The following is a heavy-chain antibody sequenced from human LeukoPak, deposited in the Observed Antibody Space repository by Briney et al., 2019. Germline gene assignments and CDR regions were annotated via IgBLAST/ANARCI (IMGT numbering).Heavy chain of an antibody. CDR3: ARAGDFWSGYYSYGMDV. D-gene: IGHD3-3*01. CDR1: GGSISSYY. CDR2: IYYSGST. V-gene: IGHV4-59*01. J-gene: IGHJ6*02. Sequence: SETLSLTCTVSGGSISSYYWSWIRQPPGKGLEWIGYIYYSGSTYYNPSLKSRVTISVDTSKNQFSLKLSSVTAADTAVYYCARAGDFWSGYYSYGMDVWGQGTTVTVSS.